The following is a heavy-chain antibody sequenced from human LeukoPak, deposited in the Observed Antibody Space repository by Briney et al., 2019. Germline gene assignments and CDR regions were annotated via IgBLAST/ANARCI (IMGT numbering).Heavy chain of an antibody. CDR2: IRSKAYGGTT. J-gene: IGHJ3*02. CDR1: GFTFGDYA. D-gene: IGHD1-7*01. CDR3: TRGNWNYGNAFDI. V-gene: IGHV3-49*04. Sequence: GGSLRLSCTASGFTFGDYAMSWVRQAPGKGLEWVGFIRSKAYGGTTESAASVKGRFTISRDGSKSIAYLQMNSLKTDDTAVYYCTRGNWNYGNAFDIWGQGTMVTVSS.